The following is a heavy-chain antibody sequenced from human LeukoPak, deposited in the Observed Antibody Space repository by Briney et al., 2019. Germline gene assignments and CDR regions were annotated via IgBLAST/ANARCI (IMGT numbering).Heavy chain of an antibody. J-gene: IGHJ5*02. D-gene: IGHD6-19*01. CDR3: ARERWEQWLVT. CDR2: IYTSGNT. CDR1: GGSISSGSYY. Sequence: SETLSLTCTVSGGSISSGSYYWSWIRQPAGKGLEWIGRIYTSGNTNYNPSLKSRVTISVDTSKNQFSLKLSSVTAADTAVYYCARERWEQWLVTWGQGTLVTVSS. V-gene: IGHV4-61*02.